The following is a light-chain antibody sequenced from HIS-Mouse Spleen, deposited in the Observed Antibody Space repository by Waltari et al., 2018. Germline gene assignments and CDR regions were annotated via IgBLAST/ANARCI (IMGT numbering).Light chain of an antibody. V-gene: IGLV2-14*03. CDR3: SSYTSSSFNVV. Sequence: QSALTQPASVSGSPGQSITISCTGTSSDVGGYNYVSWYQQHPGKAPNLMIYDVSNRPSGVSNRVSGSKSGNTASLTISGLRAEDEADYYCSSYTSSSFNVVFGGGTKLTVL. CDR2: DVS. J-gene: IGLJ2*01. CDR1: SSDVGGYNY.